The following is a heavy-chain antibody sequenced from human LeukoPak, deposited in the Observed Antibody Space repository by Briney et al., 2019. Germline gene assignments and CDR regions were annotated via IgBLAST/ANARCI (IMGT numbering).Heavy chain of an antibody. V-gene: IGHV4-38-2*02. D-gene: IGHD3-22*01. CDR3: ARDSSIQYDSSGYFSRGFDI. J-gene: IGHJ3*02. CDR1: GSSISIGYY. Sequence: SETLSLTCAVSGSSISIGYYWGWIRQAPGKGLEWIGTVYHSGSTYHNPSLKSRVTISVDMSKNVFSLKLNSVTAADTAVYYCARDSSIQYDSSGYFSRGFDIWGQGTMVSVSS. CDR2: VYHSGST.